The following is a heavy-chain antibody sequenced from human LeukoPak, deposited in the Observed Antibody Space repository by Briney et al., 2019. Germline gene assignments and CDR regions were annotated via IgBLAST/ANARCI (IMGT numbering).Heavy chain of an antibody. J-gene: IGHJ4*02. CDR1: GGSISSYY. D-gene: IGHD1-26*01. Sequence: PSETLSLTCTVSGGSISSYYWNWIRPPPGKGLEWIGYIYYSGSTNYNPSLKSRVTISVDTSKNQFSLNLSSVTAADTAVYYCARGSSGNNYWGQGTLVTVSS. V-gene: IGHV4-59*01. CDR2: IYYSGST. CDR3: ARGSSGNNY.